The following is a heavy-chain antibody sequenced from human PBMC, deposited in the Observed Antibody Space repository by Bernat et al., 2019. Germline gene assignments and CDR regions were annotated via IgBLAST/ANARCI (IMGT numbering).Heavy chain of an antibody. D-gene: IGHD2-2*02. J-gene: IGHJ6*02. V-gene: IGHV4-39*02. CDR1: GGSISSSSYY. CDR3: ARDQVPAAIPDYYYYGMDV. Sequence: QLQLQESGPGLVKPSETLSLTCTVSGGSISSSSYYWGWIRQPPGKGLEWIGSIYYSGSTYYNPSLKSRVTLSVDTSKNQFSLKLSSVTAADTAVYYCARDQVPAAIPDYYYYGMDVWGQGTTVTVSS. CDR2: IYYSGST.